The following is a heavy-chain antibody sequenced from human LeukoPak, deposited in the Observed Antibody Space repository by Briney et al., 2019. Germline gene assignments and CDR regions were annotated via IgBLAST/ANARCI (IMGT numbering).Heavy chain of an antibody. Sequence: ASVKVSCKASGGTFSSYTISWVRQAPGQGLEWMGRIIPILGIANYAQKFQGRVTITADKSTSTAYMEPSSLRSEDTAVYYCARGGRCSSTSCYTSAEYFQHWGQGTLVTVSS. CDR1: GGTFSSYT. CDR2: IIPILGIA. D-gene: IGHD2-2*02. V-gene: IGHV1-69*02. J-gene: IGHJ1*01. CDR3: ARGGRCSSTSCYTSAEYFQH.